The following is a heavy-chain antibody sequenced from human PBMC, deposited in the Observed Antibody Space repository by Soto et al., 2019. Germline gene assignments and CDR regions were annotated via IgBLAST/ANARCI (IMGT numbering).Heavy chain of an antibody. CDR1: GFTFSNAW. D-gene: IGHD6-19*01. V-gene: IGHV3-15*01. J-gene: IGHJ4*02. Sequence: AGGSLRLSCAASGFTFSNAWMSWVRQAPGKGLEWVGRIKSKTDGGTTDYAAPVKGRFTISRDDSKNTLYLQMNSLKTEDTAVYYCTTPRYSSGWYYFDYWGQGTLVTVSS. CDR3: TTPRYSSGWYYFDY. CDR2: IKSKTDGGTT.